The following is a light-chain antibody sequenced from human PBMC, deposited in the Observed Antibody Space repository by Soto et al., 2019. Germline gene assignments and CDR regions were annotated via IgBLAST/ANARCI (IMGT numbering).Light chain of an antibody. J-gene: IGKJ4*01. CDR1: HSVTTY. Sequence: EFVLTQSPATLSLSPGERATLSCRASHSVTTYLAWYQQKPGKAPRLLIYDVSKRATGSPARFRGSGSGTDFTLTISSLEHEDFAVYYCQQSGTFGEGTKVDIK. CDR3: QQSGT. V-gene: IGKV3-11*01. CDR2: DVS.